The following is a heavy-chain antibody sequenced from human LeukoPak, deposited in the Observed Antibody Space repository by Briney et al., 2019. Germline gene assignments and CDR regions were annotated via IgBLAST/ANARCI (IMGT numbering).Heavy chain of an antibody. J-gene: IGHJ4*02. CDR2: ISSSSDFI. V-gene: IGHV3-21*01. D-gene: IGHD4-23*01. CDR3: ARVRYGGRDY. Sequence: GGSLRLSCAASEFTFSTYTMNWVRQAPGKGLEWVSSISSSSDFIYYADSVKGRFTISRDNAKNSLYLQMNSLRAEDTAVYYCARVRYGGRDYWGQGTLVTVSS. CDR1: EFTFSTYT.